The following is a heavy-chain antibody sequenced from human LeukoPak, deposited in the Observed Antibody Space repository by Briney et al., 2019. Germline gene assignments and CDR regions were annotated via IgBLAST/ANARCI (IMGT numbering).Heavy chain of an antibody. J-gene: IGHJ4*02. CDR1: GFTLTTYS. CDR2: INPGGVSR. Sequence: GGSLRLSCAASGFTLTTYSMTWVRQAPGKGLEWVSSINPGGVSRYYADSVRGRFTISRDNSENTVSLQMNSLRTDDTAMYYCAKDRAGTPWADWGQGTLVTVSS. V-gene: IGHV3-23*01. D-gene: IGHD1-1*01. CDR3: AKDRAGTPWAD.